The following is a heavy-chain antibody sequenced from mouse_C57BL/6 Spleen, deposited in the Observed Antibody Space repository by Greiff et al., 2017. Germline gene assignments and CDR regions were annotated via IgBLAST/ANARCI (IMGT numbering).Heavy chain of an antibody. CDR1: GFTFSDYG. J-gene: IGHJ4*01. D-gene: IGHD1-1*01. V-gene: IGHV5-17*01. CDR2: ISSGSSTI. CDR3: ARRYYYGSRGYAMDY. Sequence: VQLQQSGGGLVKPGGSLKLSCAASGFTFSDYGMHWVRQAPEKGLEWVAYISSGSSTIYYADTVKGRFTISRDNAKNTLFLQMTSLRSEDTAMYYCARRYYYGSRGYAMDYWGQGTSVTVSS.